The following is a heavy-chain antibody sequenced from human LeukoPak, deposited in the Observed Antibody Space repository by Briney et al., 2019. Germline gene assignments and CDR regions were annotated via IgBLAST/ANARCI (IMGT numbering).Heavy chain of an antibody. CDR1: GGSFSGYY. D-gene: IGHD3-10*01. J-gene: IGHJ6*03. CDR2: VYAGGII. Sequence: SETLSLTCAVYGGSFSGYYWSWIRLPAGKGLEWIGRVYAGGIIDYNPSLKSRVTMSVDTPKTQFSLKLRSVTAADTAVYYCARFSSRRWELGPQNYFSYYMDVWGKGTTVTVAS. V-gene: IGHV4-59*10. CDR3: ARFSSRRWELGPQNYFSYYMDV.